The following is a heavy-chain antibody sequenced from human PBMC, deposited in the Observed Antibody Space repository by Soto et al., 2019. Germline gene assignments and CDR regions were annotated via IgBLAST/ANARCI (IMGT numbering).Heavy chain of an antibody. J-gene: IGHJ1*01. D-gene: IGHD6-25*01. CDR2: SSATGSLT. CDR1: GFTFSSCA. Sequence: GGSLRLSCAASGFTFSSCAMNWVRQAPGKGLVWVSPSSATGSLTTYADSVKGRFTISRDNAKNTLYLQMNSLRTEDTAVYYCVLAPYSSGRWLLAYCGQGSLVPGSS. CDR3: VLAPYSSGRWLLAY. V-gene: IGHV3-23*01.